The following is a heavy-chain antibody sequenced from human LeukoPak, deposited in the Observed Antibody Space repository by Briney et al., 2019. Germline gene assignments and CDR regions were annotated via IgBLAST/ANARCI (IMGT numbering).Heavy chain of an antibody. CDR1: GYTFSSYG. J-gene: IGHJ4*02. Sequence: GASVKVSCKASGYTFSSYGISWVRQAPGQGLEWMGWISGYNGNTNYAQKLQGRVTMITDTSTSTAYMELRSLTSDDTAVYYCARVSVSGYDLEGYYFDSWGQGTLVTVSS. D-gene: IGHD5-12*01. CDR3: ARVSVSGYDLEGYYFDS. CDR2: ISGYNGNT. V-gene: IGHV1-18*01.